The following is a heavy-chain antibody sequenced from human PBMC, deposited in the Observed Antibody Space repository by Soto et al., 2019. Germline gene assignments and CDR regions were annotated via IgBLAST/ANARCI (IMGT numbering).Heavy chain of an antibody. D-gene: IGHD3-3*01. CDR3: ARVVSTQYYDFWSGYYGPWFDP. J-gene: IGHJ5*02. CDR2: INSDGSST. Sequence: GGSLRLSCAASGFTFSSYWMHWVRQAPGKGLVWVSRINSDGSSTSYADSVKGRFTISRDNAKNTLYLQMNSLRAEDTAVYYCARVVSTQYYDFWSGYYGPWFDPWGQGTLVTVSS. V-gene: IGHV3-74*01. CDR1: GFTFSSYW.